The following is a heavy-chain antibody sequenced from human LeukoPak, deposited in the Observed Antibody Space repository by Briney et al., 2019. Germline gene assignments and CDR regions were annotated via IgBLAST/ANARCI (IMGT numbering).Heavy chain of an antibody. D-gene: IGHD6-19*01. CDR2: ISSSSSYI. V-gene: IGHV3-21*01. Sequence: PGGSLRLSCAASGFTFGSYSMNWVRQAPGKGLEWVSSISSSSSYIYYADSVKGRFTISRDNAKNSLYLQMNSLRAEDTAVYYCARETVAGPRAFDIWGQGTMVTVSS. CDR3: ARETVAGPRAFDI. J-gene: IGHJ3*02. CDR1: GFTFGSYS.